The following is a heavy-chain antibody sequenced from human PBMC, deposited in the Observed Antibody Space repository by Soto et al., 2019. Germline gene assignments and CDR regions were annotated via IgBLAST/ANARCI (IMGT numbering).Heavy chain of an antibody. D-gene: IGHD5-18*01. CDR3: AREDTAMRLYYYYYGMDV. CDR2: ISAYNGNT. V-gene: IGHV1-18*04. CDR1: GYTFTSYG. J-gene: IGHJ6*02. Sequence: DSVKVSCKASGYTFTSYGISWVRQAPGQGLEWMGWISAYNGNTNYAQKLQGRVTMTTDTSTSTAYMELRSLRSDDTAVYYCAREDTAMRLYYYYYGMDVWGQGTKVTVYS.